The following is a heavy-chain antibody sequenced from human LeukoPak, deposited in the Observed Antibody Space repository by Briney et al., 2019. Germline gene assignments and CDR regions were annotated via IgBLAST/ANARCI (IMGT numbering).Heavy chain of an antibody. CDR2: IHDDGST. CDR3: AREENHIVTTSYYFDH. Sequence: PGGSLRLSCAASGFTVRTNYMSWVRQAPGKGLEWVSLIHDDGSTYYTDSVKGRFTISRDNSKNTLYLQMNSLRAEDTAVYYCAREENHIVTTSYYFDHWGQGTQVTVSP. J-gene: IGHJ4*02. CDR1: GFTVRTNY. V-gene: IGHV3-53*01. D-gene: IGHD5-12*01.